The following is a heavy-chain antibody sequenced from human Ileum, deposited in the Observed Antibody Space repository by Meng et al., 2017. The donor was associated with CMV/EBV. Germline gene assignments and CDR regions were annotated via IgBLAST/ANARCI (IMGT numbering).Heavy chain of an antibody. D-gene: IGHD4-17*01. CDR1: TFSTYA. V-gene: IGHV3-23*01. CDR3: AKVMTTTTTDPFDI. J-gene: IGHJ3*02. CDR2: ISDGGTNT. Sequence: TFSTYAVSWVRQARTKGLEWVSTISDGGTNTYYADSVKGRLTISRDNLRTTLYLQINSLRAEDTAVYYCAKVMTTTTTDPFDIWGQGTMVTVSS.